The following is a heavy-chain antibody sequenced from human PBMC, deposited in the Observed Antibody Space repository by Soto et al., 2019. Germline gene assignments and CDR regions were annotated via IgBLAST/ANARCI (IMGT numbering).Heavy chain of an antibody. D-gene: IGHD4-17*01. CDR2: INSGGSNI. CDR3: ATDPDGDLDFDY. J-gene: IGHJ4*02. CDR1: GVTFSNYG. Sequence: EVRLVESGGNLIQPGGSLTLSCAASGVTFSNYGMTWVRQAPGEGLEWVSHINSGGSNILYADSVKGRFTISRDNGKNSVYLHMNGLIDEDTAVYYCATDPDGDLDFDYWGQGTLVSVSS. V-gene: IGHV3-48*02.